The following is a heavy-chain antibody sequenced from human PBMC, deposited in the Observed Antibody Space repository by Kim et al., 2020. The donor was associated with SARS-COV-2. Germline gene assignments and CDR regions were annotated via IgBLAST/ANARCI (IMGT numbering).Heavy chain of an antibody. V-gene: IGHV4-34*01. CDR3: ARGPIIDY. J-gene: IGHJ4*02. Sequence: GRPTYNPSLTSRVTICVDPSKTQFSLKLSSVTAADTTVYYCARGPIIDYWGQGTLVTVSS. CDR2: GRP.